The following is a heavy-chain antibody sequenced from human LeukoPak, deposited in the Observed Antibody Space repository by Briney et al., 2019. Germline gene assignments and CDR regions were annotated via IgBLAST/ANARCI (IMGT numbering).Heavy chain of an antibody. V-gene: IGHV1-2*02. D-gene: IGHD2-2*01. CDR2: INPNSGGT. J-gene: IGHJ3*02. Sequence: ASVKVSCKASGYTFTGYYMHWVRQAPGQGLEWMGWINPNSGGTNYAQKFQGRVTMTRDTSISTAYMELSRLRSDDTAVYYCARVEGLDIVVVPAAMYSSSWHSDAFDIWGQGTMVTVSS. CDR1: GYTFTGYY. CDR3: ARVEGLDIVVVPAAMYSSSWHSDAFDI.